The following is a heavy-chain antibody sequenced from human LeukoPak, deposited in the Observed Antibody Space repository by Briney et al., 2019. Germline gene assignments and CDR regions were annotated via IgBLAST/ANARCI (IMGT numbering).Heavy chain of an antibody. CDR1: GGSFSGYY. CDR3: ARGRGYSYALYYYYGMDV. V-gene: IGHV4-34*01. D-gene: IGHD5-18*01. CDR2: INHSGST. J-gene: IGHJ6*04. Sequence: SETLSLTCAVYGGSFSGYYWSWIRQPPGKGLEWIGEINHSGSTNYNPSLTSRVTISVDTSKNQFSLKLSSVTAADTAVYYCARGRGYSYALYYYYGMDVWCKGTTVTVSS.